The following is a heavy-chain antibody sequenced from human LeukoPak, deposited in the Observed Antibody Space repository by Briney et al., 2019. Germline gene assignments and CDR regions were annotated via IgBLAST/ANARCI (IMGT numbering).Heavy chain of an antibody. CDR3: ARGFDGVAGWFDP. CDR1: GGSISSYY. J-gene: IGHJ5*02. V-gene: IGHV4-59*01. Sequence: SETLSPTCTVSGGSISSYYWSWIRQPPGKGLEWIGYIYYRGSTKYNPSLKSRVTISVDTSKNQFSLKLSSVIAADTAVYYCARGFDGVAGWFDPWGQGTLVTVSS. CDR2: IYYRGST. D-gene: IGHD3-9*01.